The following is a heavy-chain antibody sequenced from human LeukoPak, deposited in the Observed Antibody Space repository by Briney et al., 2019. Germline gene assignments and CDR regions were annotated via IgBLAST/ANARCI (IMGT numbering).Heavy chain of an antibody. V-gene: IGHV3-48*02. D-gene: IGHD4-17*01. CDR3: AKDGYGDHTVDY. CDR1: GFTFSSHS. CDR2: IDSGSGNI. Sequence: GGSLRLSCAASGFTFSSHSMNWVRQAPGKGLEWLSYIDSGSGNIYYRDSVKGRFTISRDNAQDSLYLQMDSLRDEDTAVYYCAKDGYGDHTVDYWGQGTLVIVSS. J-gene: IGHJ4*02.